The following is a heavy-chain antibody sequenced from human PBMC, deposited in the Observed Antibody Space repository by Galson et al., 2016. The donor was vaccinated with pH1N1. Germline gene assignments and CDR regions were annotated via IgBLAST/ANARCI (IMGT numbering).Heavy chain of an antibody. J-gene: IGHJ4*02. V-gene: IGHV1-69*05. D-gene: IGHD6-19*01. Sequence: SVKVSCKASGGSFISHAITWVRQAPGQGLEWMGGIIPVFGTANYAQKFQGRVPITTDESTSTASMELSSLTSEDTAVYYCAKRYRSGWYYIDYWGQGTLVTVSS. CDR2: IIPVFGTA. CDR3: AKRYRSGWYYIDY. CDR1: GGSFISHA.